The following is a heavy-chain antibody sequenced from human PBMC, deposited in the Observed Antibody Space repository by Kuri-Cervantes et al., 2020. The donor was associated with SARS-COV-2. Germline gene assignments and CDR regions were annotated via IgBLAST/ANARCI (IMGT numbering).Heavy chain of an antibody. CDR2: IYTSGST. J-gene: IGHJ4*02. CDR3: ARGANYYDSSGYYY. V-gene: IGHV4-4*07. D-gene: IGHD3-22*01. Sequence: GSLRPPCTVSGGSISSYYCSWIRQPAGKGLEWSGRIYTSGSTTYNPSLKSRVTMSVDTSKNQFSLKLSSVTAADTAVYYCARGANYYDSSGYYYWGQGTLVTVSS. CDR1: GGSISSYY.